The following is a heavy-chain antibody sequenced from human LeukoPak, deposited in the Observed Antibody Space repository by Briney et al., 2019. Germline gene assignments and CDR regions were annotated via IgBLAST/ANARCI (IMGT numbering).Heavy chain of an antibody. V-gene: IGHV1-8*01. CDR1: GYTFTSYD. Sequence: ASVKVSCKASGYTFTSYDINWVRQATGQGLEWMGWMNPNSGNTGYAQKFQGRVTMTRNTSISTAYMELSSLRSEDTAVYYCARLQPDDYYDSSGYNDYWGQGTLVTVSS. D-gene: IGHD3-22*01. J-gene: IGHJ4*02. CDR2: MNPNSGNT. CDR3: ARLQPDDYYDSSGYNDY.